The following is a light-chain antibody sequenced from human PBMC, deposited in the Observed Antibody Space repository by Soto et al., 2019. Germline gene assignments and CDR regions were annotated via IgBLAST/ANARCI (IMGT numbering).Light chain of an antibody. V-gene: IGKV1-13*02. CDR2: DAF. CDR1: QGISSA. Sequence: AIQLTQSPSSLSASVGDRVTITCRASQGISSALAWYQQKPGKAPKLLIYDAFSLESGVPSRFSGSGSGTDFTLTISSLQPEDFATYDCQHFNSYPLTFGVGTKVEIK. J-gene: IGKJ4*01. CDR3: QHFNSYPLT.